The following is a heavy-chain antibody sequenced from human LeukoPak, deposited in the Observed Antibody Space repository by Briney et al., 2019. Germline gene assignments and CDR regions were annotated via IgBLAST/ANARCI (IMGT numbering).Heavy chain of an antibody. J-gene: IGHJ4*02. CDR3: ARLVNYYFDY. Sequence: GGSLRLSCAASGFTFSAYYMSWIRQAPGKGLEWVSYISSSGSTMYYADSVKGRFTISRDNAKNSLYLQMNSLRAEDTAVYYCARLVNYYFDYWGQGTLVTVSS. CDR2: ISSSGSTM. V-gene: IGHV3-11*01. D-gene: IGHD2-21*01. CDR1: GFTFSAYY.